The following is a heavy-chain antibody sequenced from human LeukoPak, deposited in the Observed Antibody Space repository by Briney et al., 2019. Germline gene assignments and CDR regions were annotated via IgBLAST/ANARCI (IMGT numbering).Heavy chain of an antibody. Sequence: SETLSLTCAVYGXSFSGYYGSWIRQPPGKGLEWIGEINHGGSTNYNPSLKSRVTISVDTSKNQFSLKLSSVTAADTAVYYCARGRPVLLWFGEPSNWFDPWGQGTLVTVSS. CDR2: INHGGST. D-gene: IGHD3-10*01. V-gene: IGHV4-34*01. J-gene: IGHJ5*02. CDR3: ARGRPVLLWFGEPSNWFDP. CDR1: GXSFSGYY.